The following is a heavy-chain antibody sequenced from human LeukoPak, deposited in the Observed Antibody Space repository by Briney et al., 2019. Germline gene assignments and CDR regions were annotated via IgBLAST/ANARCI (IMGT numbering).Heavy chain of an antibody. CDR2: MNPNSGNT. CDR3: ARGESPFHYDSSGYVY. CDR1: GYTFTSYD. J-gene: IGHJ4*02. Sequence: ASVKVSCKASGYTFTSYDINWVRQATGQGLEWMGWMNPNSGNTGYAQKFQGRVTMTRNTSISTAYMELSSLRSEDTAVCYCARGESPFHYDSSGYVYWGQGTLVTVSS. V-gene: IGHV1-8*01. D-gene: IGHD3-22*01.